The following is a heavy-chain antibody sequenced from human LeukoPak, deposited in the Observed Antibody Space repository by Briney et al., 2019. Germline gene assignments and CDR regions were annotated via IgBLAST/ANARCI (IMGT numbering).Heavy chain of an antibody. CDR3: ARGERKSIIGFSNGPNWFDP. D-gene: IGHD3-16*01. J-gene: IGHJ5*02. V-gene: IGHV4-34*01. CDR2: INHSGST. CDR1: GGSFSGYY. Sequence: ASETLSLTCAVYGGSFSGYYWSWIRQPPGKGLEWIGEINHSGSTNYNPSLKSRVTISVDTSKNQFSLKLSSVTAADTAVYYCARGERKSIIGFSNGPNWFDPWGQGTLVTVSS.